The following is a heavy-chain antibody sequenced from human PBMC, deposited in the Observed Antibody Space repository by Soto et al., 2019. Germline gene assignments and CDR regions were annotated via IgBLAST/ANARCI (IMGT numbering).Heavy chain of an antibody. Sequence: SVKVSCKASGGTFSSYAISWVRQAPGQGLEWMGGIIPIFGTANYAQKFQGRVTITADESTSTAYMELSSLRSEDTAVYYCARSFVVQLASYYYYGMDVWGQGTTVTVS. CDR2: IIPIFGTA. J-gene: IGHJ6*02. CDR3: ARSFVVQLASYYYYGMDV. CDR1: GGTFSSYA. D-gene: IGHD2-21*01. V-gene: IGHV1-69*13.